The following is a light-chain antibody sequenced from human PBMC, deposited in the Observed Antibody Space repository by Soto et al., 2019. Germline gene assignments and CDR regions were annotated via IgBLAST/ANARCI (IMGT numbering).Light chain of an antibody. CDR1: QSVSSY. Sequence: EIVLTQSPATLSLSPGDRATLSCRASQSVSSYLAWYQQKPGQAPRLLIYDASNRAAGIPARFSGSGSGTDFTLTITSLEPEDSAVYYCQQRSDWPCNFGGWTKEEIK. CDR2: DAS. V-gene: IGKV3-11*01. CDR3: QQRSDWPCN. J-gene: IGKJ4*01.